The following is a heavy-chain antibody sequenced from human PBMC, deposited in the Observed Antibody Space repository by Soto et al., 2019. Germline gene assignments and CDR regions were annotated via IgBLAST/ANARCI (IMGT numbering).Heavy chain of an antibody. V-gene: IGHV1-24*01. Sequence: QVQLVQSGAEVKKPGASVKVSCKVSGYTLTELSMHWVRQAPGKGLEWMGGFDPEDGETIYAQKFQGRVTMTEDTSTDTAYMELSSLRSEDTAVYYCATETWTGGGLRYFDWLFPTDYWGQGTLVTVSS. J-gene: IGHJ4*02. CDR2: FDPEDGET. CDR1: GYTLTELS. CDR3: ATETWTGGGLRYFDWLFPTDY. D-gene: IGHD3-9*01.